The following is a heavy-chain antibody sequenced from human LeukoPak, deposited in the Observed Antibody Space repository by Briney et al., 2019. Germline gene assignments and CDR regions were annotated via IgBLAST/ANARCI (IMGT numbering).Heavy chain of an antibody. CDR1: GGTFSSYA. D-gene: IGHD3-3*01. Sequence: ASVKVSCKASGGTFSSYAISWVRQAPGQGLEWMGGIIPIFGTANYAQKFQGRVTITADGSTSTAYMELSSLRSEDTAVYYCASNYDFWSGYPYYYGMDVWGQGTTVTVSS. CDR3: ASNYDFWSGYPYYYGMDV. J-gene: IGHJ6*02. V-gene: IGHV1-69*13. CDR2: IIPIFGTA.